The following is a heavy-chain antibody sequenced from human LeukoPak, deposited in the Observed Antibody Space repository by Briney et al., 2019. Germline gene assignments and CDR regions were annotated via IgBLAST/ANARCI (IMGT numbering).Heavy chain of an antibody. J-gene: IGHJ3*02. Sequence: GGSLRLSCAASGFTFSSYTMNWVRQAPGKGLEWVSVIYSGGSTYYADSVKGRFTISRDNSKNTLYLQMNSLRAEDTAVYYCAREILTGYYNEGPFDIWGQGTMVTVSS. CDR1: GFTFSSYT. D-gene: IGHD3-9*01. V-gene: IGHV3-53*01. CDR2: IYSGGST. CDR3: AREILTGYYNEGPFDI.